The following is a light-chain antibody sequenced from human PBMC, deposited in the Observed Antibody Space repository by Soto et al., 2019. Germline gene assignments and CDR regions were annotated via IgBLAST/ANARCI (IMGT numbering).Light chain of an antibody. J-gene: IGKJ1*01. CDR2: WAS. Sequence: DIEMTQSTVSLPVTPGRPATLSCRSSQSLLNSYGYNSLDWYQQKPGQPPKLXIHWASIRESGVPDRFSGSGSGTDFTLTISSLQAEDVAVYYCQQYYSTPWTFGQGTKVDIK. CDR3: QQYYSTPWT. V-gene: IGKV4-1*01. CDR1: QSLLNSYGYNS.